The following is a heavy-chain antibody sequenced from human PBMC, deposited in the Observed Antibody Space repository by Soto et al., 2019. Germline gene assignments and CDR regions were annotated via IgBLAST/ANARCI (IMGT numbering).Heavy chain of an antibody. V-gene: IGHV4-34*01. J-gene: IGHJ4*02. CDR3: ARGKLSDYVWGSYRYHFDY. D-gene: IGHD3-16*02. CDR2: INHSGST. CDR1: GGSFGGYY. Sequence: SETLSLTCAIYGGSFGGYYWSWIRQPPGKGLEWIGEINHSGSTNYNPSLKSRVTISVDTSKNQFSLKLSSVTAADTAVYYCARGKLSDYVWGSYRYHFDYWGQGTVVTAPQ.